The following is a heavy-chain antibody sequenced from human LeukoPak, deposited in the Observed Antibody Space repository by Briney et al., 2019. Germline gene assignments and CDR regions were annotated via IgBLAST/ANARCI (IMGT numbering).Heavy chain of an antibody. CDR2: ISGSGGST. CDR3: AKEGYYYDSSGYYPPYFDY. J-gene: IGHJ4*02. V-gene: IGHV3-23*01. CDR1: GFTFSSYA. Sequence: GGSLRLSCAASGFTFSSYAMSWVRQAPGKGLEWVSAISGSGGSTYYADSVKGRFTISRDNSKNTLYLQMNSLRAEGTAVYYCAKEGYYYDSSGYYPPYFDYWGQGTLVTVSS. D-gene: IGHD3-22*01.